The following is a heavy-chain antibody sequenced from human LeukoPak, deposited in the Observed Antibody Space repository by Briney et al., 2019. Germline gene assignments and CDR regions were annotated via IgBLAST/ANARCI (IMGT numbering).Heavy chain of an antibody. CDR2: IYHSGST. Sequence: KSSGTLSLTCAVSGGSISSSNWWSWVRQPPGKGLEWIGEIYHSGSTNYNPSLKSRVTISVDTSKNQFSLKLSSVTAADTAVYYCARDRGRLGELSSEGNDYWGQGTLVTVSS. D-gene: IGHD3-16*02. CDR1: GGSISSSNW. J-gene: IGHJ4*02. CDR3: ARDRGRLGELSSEGNDY. V-gene: IGHV4-4*02.